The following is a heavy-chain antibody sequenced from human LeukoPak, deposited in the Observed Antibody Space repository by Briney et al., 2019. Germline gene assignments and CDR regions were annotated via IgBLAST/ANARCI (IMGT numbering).Heavy chain of an antibody. Sequence: GASVKVSCKASGYTFTSYGISWVRQAPGQGLEWMGWISAYNGNTNYAQKLQGRVTMTTDTSTSTAYMELRSLRSDDTAVYYCARVGYCGSTSCYVEVVDYWGQGTLVTVSS. CDR1: GYTFTSYG. D-gene: IGHD2-2*01. V-gene: IGHV1-18*01. CDR3: ARVGYCGSTSCYVEVVDY. CDR2: ISAYNGNT. J-gene: IGHJ4*02.